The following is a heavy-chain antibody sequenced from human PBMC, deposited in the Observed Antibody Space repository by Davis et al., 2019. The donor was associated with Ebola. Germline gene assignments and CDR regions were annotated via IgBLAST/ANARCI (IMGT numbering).Heavy chain of an antibody. CDR1: GYTFTSYA. Sequence: ASVKVSCKASGYTFTSYAMNWVRQAPGQGLEWMGWINTNTGKPMYAKGFTGRSVFSLDTSVSTAYLQINSLKADDTAVYYCACLPDIWGQGTMVTVSS. CDR3: ACLPDI. CDR2: INTNTGKP. J-gene: IGHJ3*02. V-gene: IGHV7-4-1*02.